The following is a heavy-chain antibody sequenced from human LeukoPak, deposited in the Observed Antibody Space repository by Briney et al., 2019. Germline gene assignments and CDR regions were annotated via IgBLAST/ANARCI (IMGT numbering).Heavy chain of an antibody. CDR2: IKQDGSEK. D-gene: IGHD5-18*01. CDR3: ARGTPYSYGRGYYFDY. CDR1: GLTFSSYW. V-gene: IGHV3-7*01. J-gene: IGHJ4*02. Sequence: GGSLRLSCAASGLTFSSYWMSWVRHAPGKGREWVANIKQDGSEKYYVDSVKGRFTISRDNAKNSLYLQMNSLRAEDTAVYYCARGTPYSYGRGYYFDYWGQGTLVTVSS.